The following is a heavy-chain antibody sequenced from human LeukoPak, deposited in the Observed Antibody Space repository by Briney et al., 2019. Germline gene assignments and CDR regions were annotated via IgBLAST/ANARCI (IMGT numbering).Heavy chain of an antibody. D-gene: IGHD6-13*01. CDR2: INPNSGGT. Sequence: ASVKVSCKASGYTFTGYYMHWVRQAPGQGLEWMGWINPNSGGTNYAQKFQVRGTMTRDTSISTAYMELSRLRSDDTAVYYCARSAESSSWVEFDYWGQGTLVAVSS. CDR1: GYTFTGYY. V-gene: IGHV1-2*02. CDR3: ARSAESSSWVEFDY. J-gene: IGHJ4*02.